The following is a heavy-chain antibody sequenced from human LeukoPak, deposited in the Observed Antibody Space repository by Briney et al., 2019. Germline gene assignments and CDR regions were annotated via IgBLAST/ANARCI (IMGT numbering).Heavy chain of an antibody. V-gene: IGHV1-18*01. CDR2: ISACNGNT. CDR1: GYTFTSYG. J-gene: IGHJ6*02. Sequence: ASVKVSCKASGYTFTSYGISWVRQAPGQGLEWMGWISACNGNTNYAQKLQGRVTMTTDTSTSTAYMELRSLRSDDTAVYYCARPTIGCSGGSCYPYYYYGMDVWGQGTTVTVSS. CDR3: ARPTIGCSGGSCYPYYYYGMDV. D-gene: IGHD2-15*01.